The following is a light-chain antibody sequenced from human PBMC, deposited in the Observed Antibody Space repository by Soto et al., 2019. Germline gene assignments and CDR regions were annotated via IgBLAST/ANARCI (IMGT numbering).Light chain of an antibody. J-gene: IGKJ2*01. CDR2: GAS. Sequence: EIVLTQSPGTLSLSPGERATLSCRASQSVSSAYLAWYQQIPGQAPRLLIYGASSRATGIPDRFSGSGSGTDFTLTNSGLEPEDFAVYYCQQSGSSFYTLGQGTKLEIK. V-gene: IGKV3-20*01. CDR3: QQSGSSFYT. CDR1: QSVSSAY.